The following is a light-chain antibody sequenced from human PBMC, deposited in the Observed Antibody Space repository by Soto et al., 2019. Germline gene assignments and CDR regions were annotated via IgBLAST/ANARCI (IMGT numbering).Light chain of an antibody. Sequence: ENVLTQSPAILSLSPGERATLSCRASQSIGSYLAWYQQKPGQAPRLLIYDASNRATGLPARFSGSGSETEFTLTIDSLEPEDSAVYYCQQRNFWPLTFGPGTKVDIK. J-gene: IGKJ3*01. V-gene: IGKV3-11*01. CDR3: QQRNFWPLT. CDR2: DAS. CDR1: QSIGSY.